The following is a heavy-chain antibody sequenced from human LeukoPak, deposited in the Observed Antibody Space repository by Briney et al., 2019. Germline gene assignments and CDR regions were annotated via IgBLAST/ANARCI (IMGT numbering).Heavy chain of an antibody. CDR1: GFTFSSNA. D-gene: IGHD6-13*01. CDR3: ARGYSSSWYSDY. V-gene: IGHV3-30-3*01. J-gene: IGHJ4*02. CDR2: ISYDGSDE. Sequence: GGSLRLSCAASGFTFSSNAMHWVRQAPGEGLEWVALISYDGSDEYYADSVKGRFTISRDNSKNTLYLQMNSLRAEDTAVYYCARGYSSSWYSDYWGQGTLVTVSS.